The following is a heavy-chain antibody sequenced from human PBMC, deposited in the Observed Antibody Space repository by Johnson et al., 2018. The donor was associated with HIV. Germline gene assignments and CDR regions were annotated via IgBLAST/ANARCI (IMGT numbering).Heavy chain of an antibody. V-gene: IGHV3-30*04. J-gene: IGHJ3*02. D-gene: IGHD3-10*01. CDR1: GFTFSNYA. Sequence: VQLVESGGGVVQPGRSVRLSCAASGFTFSNYAMHWVRQAPGKGLEWVALISYDASNKYYADSVEGRFTISRDNSKNTLYLQMNSLRTEDTAVYFCTTDYGDAFDIWGQGTMVTVSS. CDR2: ISYDASNK. CDR3: TTDYGDAFDI.